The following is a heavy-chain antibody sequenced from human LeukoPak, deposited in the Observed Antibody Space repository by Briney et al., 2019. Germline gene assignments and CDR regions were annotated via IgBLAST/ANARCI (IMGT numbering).Heavy chain of an antibody. CDR1: GFTFSSYA. V-gene: IGHV3-23*01. J-gene: IGHJ4*02. CDR2: ISGSGGST. D-gene: IGHD4-17*01. CDR3: AKDGLRALFFYY. Sequence: GGSLRLSCAASGFTFSSYAMSWVRQAPGKGLEWVSAISGSGGSTYYADSVKGRFTISGDNSKNTLYLQMNSLRAEDTAVYYCAKDGLRALFFYYWGQGTLVTVSS.